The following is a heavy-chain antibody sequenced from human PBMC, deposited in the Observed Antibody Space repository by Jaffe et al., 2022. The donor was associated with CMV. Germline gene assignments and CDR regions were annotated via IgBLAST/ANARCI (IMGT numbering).Heavy chain of an antibody. Sequence: QVQLQESGPGLVKPSGTLSLTCTVSGGSMTSQYWWSWVRQTPEKGLEWIGEMHDSGTTNYNPSLKSRVNIVLDKSNNKFSLQLTSVTAADTAVYYCVTSSAWSLNGWGQGTLVTVSS. J-gene: IGHJ4*02. CDR2: MHDSGTT. V-gene: IGHV4-4*02. D-gene: IGHD2-8*01. CDR1: GGSMTSQYW. CDR3: VTSSAWSLNG.